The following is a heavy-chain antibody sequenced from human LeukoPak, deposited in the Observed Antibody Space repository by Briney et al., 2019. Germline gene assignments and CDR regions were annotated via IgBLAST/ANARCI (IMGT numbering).Heavy chain of an antibody. V-gene: IGHV3-23*01. CDR3: AKDRGLGGTIFGVGPFDY. D-gene: IGHD3-3*01. CDR2: ISGSGGST. CDR1: GFTFSSYA. J-gene: IGHJ4*02. Sequence: GGSLRLSCAASGFTFSSYAMSWVRQAPGKGLEWVSAISGSGGSTYYADSVKGRFTISRDNSKNTLYLQMNSLRAEDTAVYYCAKDRGLGGTIFGVGPFDYWGQGTLVTVSS.